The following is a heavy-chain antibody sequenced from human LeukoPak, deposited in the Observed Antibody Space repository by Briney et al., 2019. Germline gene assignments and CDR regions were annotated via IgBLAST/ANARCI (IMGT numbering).Heavy chain of an antibody. D-gene: IGHD3-9*01. V-gene: IGHV4-59*08. Sequence: SKTLSLTCTVSGGSISSYYWSWIRQPPGKGLEWIGYIYYSGSTNYNPSLKSRVTISVDTSKNQFSLKLSSVTAADTAVYYCARGGRYFDWLLKFDYWGQGTLVTVSS. CDR2: IYYSGST. J-gene: IGHJ4*02. CDR1: GGSISSYY. CDR3: ARGGRYFDWLLKFDY.